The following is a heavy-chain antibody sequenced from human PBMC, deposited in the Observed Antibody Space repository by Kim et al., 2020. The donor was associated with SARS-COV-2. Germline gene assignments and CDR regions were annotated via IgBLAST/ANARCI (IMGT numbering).Heavy chain of an antibody. CDR1: GFTFSSYA. Sequence: GGSLRLSCAASGFTFSSYAMSWVRQAPGKGLEWVSAISGSGGSTYYADSVKGRFTISRDNSKNTLYLQMNSLRAEDTAVYYCAKKRGDLGIYWHGMDVWGQGTTVTVSS. D-gene: IGHD1-26*01. CDR2: ISGSGGST. CDR3: AKKRGDLGIYWHGMDV. V-gene: IGHV3-23*01. J-gene: IGHJ6*02.